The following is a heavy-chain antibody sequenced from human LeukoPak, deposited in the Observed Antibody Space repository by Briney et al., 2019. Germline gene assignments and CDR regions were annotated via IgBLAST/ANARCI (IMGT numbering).Heavy chain of an antibody. CDR1: GGSISSYY. Sequence: SETLSLTCTVSGGSISSYYWSWIRQPPGKGLEWIGYIYYSGSTNYNPSLKSRVTISVDTSKNQFSLKLSSVTAADTAVYYCARGWAYSSSWYFDYWGQGTLVTVSS. J-gene: IGHJ4*02. CDR2: IYYSGST. CDR3: ARGWAYSSSWYFDY. V-gene: IGHV4-59*08. D-gene: IGHD6-13*01.